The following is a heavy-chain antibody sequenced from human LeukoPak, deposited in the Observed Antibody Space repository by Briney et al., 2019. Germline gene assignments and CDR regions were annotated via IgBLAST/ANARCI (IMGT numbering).Heavy chain of an antibody. CDR2: ISGSGGST. D-gene: IGHD6-19*01. V-gene: IGHV3-23*01. J-gene: IGHJ4*02. CDR1: GFTFGGFA. Sequence: GGSLRLSCAASGFTFGGFAMAWVRQAPGKGLEWVSAISGSGGSTYYADSVKGRFTISRDNSKNTLYLQMNSLRAEDTAGYYCANAVQWLDPFYFDYWGQGTRVTVSS. CDR3: ANAVQWLDPFYFDY.